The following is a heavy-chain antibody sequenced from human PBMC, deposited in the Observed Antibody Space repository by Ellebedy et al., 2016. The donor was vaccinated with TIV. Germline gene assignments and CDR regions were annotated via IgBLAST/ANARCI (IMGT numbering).Heavy chain of an antibody. CDR3: ATPRTYYDILTGYYRYYYYGMDV. Sequence: ASVQVSCKVSGYTLTELSMHWVRQAPGKGLEWMGGFDPEDGETIYAQKFQGRVTMTEDTSTDAAYMELSSLRSEDTAVYYCATPRTYYDILTGYYRYYYYGMDVWGQGATVTVSS. D-gene: IGHD3-9*01. V-gene: IGHV1-24*01. J-gene: IGHJ6*02. CDR1: GYTLTELS. CDR2: FDPEDGET.